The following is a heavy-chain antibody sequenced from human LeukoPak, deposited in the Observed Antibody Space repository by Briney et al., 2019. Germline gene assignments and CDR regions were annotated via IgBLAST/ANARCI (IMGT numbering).Heavy chain of an antibody. CDR2: ISGNGVTT. V-gene: IGHV3-23*01. Sequence: VPPGGPLTLSCAASGFTFSTYAMGCVRQAPREERRWVLSISGNGVTTYYADSVKGRFTISRDNSKNTLYLQMNSLRAEDTALYYFAKALYGGNNVWGKGNLVTVSS. CDR3: AKALYGGNNV. D-gene: IGHD4-23*01. CDR1: GFTFSTYA. J-gene: IGHJ4*02.